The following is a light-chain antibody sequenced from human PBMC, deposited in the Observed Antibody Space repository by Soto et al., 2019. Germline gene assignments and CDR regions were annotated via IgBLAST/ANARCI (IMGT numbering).Light chain of an antibody. CDR3: QQRHNWPIT. V-gene: IGKV3-15*01. CDR1: QSISDT. CDR2: GAS. J-gene: IGKJ5*01. Sequence: EIVMTQSPATLSVSPGGRATLSCRASQSISDTLAWYQQKPGQAPRLLIYGASTRAPGFPARFSGSGSGTEFTLTISGLEPADLGVYYCQQRHNWPITFGQGTRLEIK.